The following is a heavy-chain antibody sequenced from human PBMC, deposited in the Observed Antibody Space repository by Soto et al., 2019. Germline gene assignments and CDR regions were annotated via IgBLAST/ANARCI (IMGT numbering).Heavy chain of an antibody. CDR1: GGSISSYY. J-gene: IGHJ4*02. CDR3: ARAKYYYGSGSSFGY. D-gene: IGHD3-10*01. V-gene: IGHV4-59*01. CDR2: IYYSGST. Sequence: ASETLSLTCTVSGGSISSYYRSWIRQPPGKGLEWIGYIYYSGSTNYNPSLKSRVTISVDTSKNQFSLKLSSVTAADTSVYYCARAKYYYGSGSSFGYWGQGTLVTVSS.